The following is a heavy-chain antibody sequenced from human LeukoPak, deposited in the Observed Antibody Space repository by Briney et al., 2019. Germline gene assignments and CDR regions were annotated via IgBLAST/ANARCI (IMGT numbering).Heavy chain of an antibody. Sequence: PSETLSLTCAVYGGSFSGYYWSWIRQPPGKGLEWIGEINHSGSTNYNPSLKSRVTISVDTSKNQFSLQLNSVTPEDTAVYYCARDSSGGGATRRINAFDIWGQGTMVTVSS. J-gene: IGHJ3*02. CDR1: GGSFSGYY. CDR2: INHSGST. D-gene: IGHD1-26*01. CDR3: ARDSSGGGATRRINAFDI. V-gene: IGHV4-34*01.